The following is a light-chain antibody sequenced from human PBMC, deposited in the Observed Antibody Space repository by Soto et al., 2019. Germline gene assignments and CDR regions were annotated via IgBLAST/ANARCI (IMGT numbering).Light chain of an antibody. CDR2: DAS. CDR1: QDIGSA. V-gene: IGKV1-13*02. CDR3: QQFNGFPLT. J-gene: IGKJ4*01. Sequence: IQLTQSPSSLSASVGDRVTITCRAGQDIGSALAWYQQRPGKAPKLLLYDASNLKAGVPSRFSGSGSGTDFTLTITSLRPEDFATYYCQQFNGFPLTFGGGTKVQIK.